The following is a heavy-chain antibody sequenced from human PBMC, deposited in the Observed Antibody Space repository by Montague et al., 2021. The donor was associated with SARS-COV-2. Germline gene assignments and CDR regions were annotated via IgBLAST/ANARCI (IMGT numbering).Heavy chain of an antibody. J-gene: IGHJ6*02. Sequence: SETLSLTCSVSGGSISSTSYYWGWIRQPPGKGLEWIGGIYYSGSTYYNPSLRSRVTISVDTSKNQFSLKLSSVTAADTAVYYGASPIVVVTAPNYYGMDVWGQGTTVTVSS. CDR3: ASPIVVVTAPNYYGMDV. CDR1: GGSISSTSYY. V-gene: IGHV4-39*01. D-gene: IGHD2-21*02. CDR2: IYYSGST.